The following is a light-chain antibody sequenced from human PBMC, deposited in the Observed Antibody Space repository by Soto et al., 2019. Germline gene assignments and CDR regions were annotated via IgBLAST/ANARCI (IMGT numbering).Light chain of an antibody. J-gene: IGKJ5*01. CDR3: QQRSNWPPIT. CDR2: GAS. V-gene: IGKV3D-20*02. CDR1: QSVSSSY. Sequence: EIVLTQSPGTLSLSPGARAPLSCRARQSVSSSYLAWYQQKPGQAPRLLIYGASSRATGIPDRFSGNVSGTDFTLTISSLEPEDAAVYYCQQRSNWPPITFGQGTRLEIK.